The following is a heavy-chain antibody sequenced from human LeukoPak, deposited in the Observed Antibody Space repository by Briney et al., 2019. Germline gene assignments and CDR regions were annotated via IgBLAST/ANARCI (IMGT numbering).Heavy chain of an antibody. D-gene: IGHD5-18*01. CDR2: IYYSGST. CDR1: GGSIGRYY. J-gene: IGHJ4*02. Sequence: PSETLSLTCSVSGGSIGRYYWNWIRQLPGKGLEWIAYIYYSGSTNYNPSLKSRVTISVDTSKNQFSLKLSSVTAADTAVYYCARQATGYSYGDSYDYWGQGTLVTVSS. V-gene: IGHV4-59*08. CDR3: ARQATGYSYGDSYDY.